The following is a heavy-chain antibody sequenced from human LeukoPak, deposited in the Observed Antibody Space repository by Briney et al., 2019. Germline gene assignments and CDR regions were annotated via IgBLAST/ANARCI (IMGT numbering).Heavy chain of an antibody. CDR2: ISSSSSTI. CDR3: AELGITMNGGV. Sequence: GGSLRLSCAASGFTFSSYGMTWVRQAPGKGLEWVSYISSSSSTIYYADSVKGRFTISRDNAKNSLYLQLNSLRAEDTAVYYCAELGITMNGGVWGKGTTVTISS. J-gene: IGHJ6*04. V-gene: IGHV3-48*01. CDR1: GFTFSSYG. D-gene: IGHD3-10*02.